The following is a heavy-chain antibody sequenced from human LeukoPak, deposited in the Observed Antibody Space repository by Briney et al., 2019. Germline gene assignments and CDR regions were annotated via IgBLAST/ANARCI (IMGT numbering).Heavy chain of an antibody. CDR1: GYTFTSYG. CDR2: ISAYNGNT. J-gene: IGHJ4*02. Sequence: ASVKVSCKASGYTFTSYGISWVRQAPGQGLECMGLISAYNGNTNYAQKLQGRVTMTTDTSTSTAYMEPRSLRSDDTAVYYCARLIVVVPAATGDDYWGQGTLVTVSS. CDR3: ARLIVVVPAATGDDY. V-gene: IGHV1-18*04. D-gene: IGHD2-2*01.